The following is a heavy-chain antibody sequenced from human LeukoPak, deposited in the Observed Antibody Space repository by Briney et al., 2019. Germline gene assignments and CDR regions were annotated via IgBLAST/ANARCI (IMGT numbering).Heavy chain of an antibody. V-gene: IGHV4-34*01. Sequence: PSETLSLTCAVYGGSFSGYYWSWIRQPPGKGREWGGEINHSGSTNYNPSRKSRVTISVDTSKNQFSLKLSSVTAADTAVYYCARDSGYSSSWPTFDYWGQGTLVTVSS. CDR2: INHSGST. CDR1: GGSFSGYY. D-gene: IGHD6-13*01. J-gene: IGHJ4*02. CDR3: ARDSGYSSSWPTFDY.